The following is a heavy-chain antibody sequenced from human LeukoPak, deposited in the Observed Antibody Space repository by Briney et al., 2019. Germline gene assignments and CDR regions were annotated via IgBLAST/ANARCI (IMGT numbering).Heavy chain of an antibody. V-gene: IGHV1-2*02. D-gene: IGHD6-13*01. J-gene: IGHJ5*02. Sequence: ASVKVSCKASGYTFTGYYMHWVRQAPGQGLEWMGWINPKSGGTNYAQKFQGRVTMTRDTSISTAYMELSRLRSDDTAVYYCARDQGQQLVTPFDPWGQGTLVTVSS. CDR2: INPKSGGT. CDR1: GYTFTGYY. CDR3: ARDQGQQLVTPFDP.